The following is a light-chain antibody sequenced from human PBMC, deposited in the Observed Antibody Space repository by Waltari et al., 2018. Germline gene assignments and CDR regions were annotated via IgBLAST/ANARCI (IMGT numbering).Light chain of an antibody. CDR2: DAS. CDR3: QQYHNLPLT. CDR1: QGVTSF. V-gene: IGKV1-33*01. Sequence: DIQMTQSPSSLYASVGDRVTITCQASQGVTSFLNWYQQEPGTAPKVLIYDASRLERAVPARFSGSGSGTDFPFTLSSLQPVDVATYYCQQYHNLPLTFGCGPRVEIQ. J-gene: IGKJ4*01.